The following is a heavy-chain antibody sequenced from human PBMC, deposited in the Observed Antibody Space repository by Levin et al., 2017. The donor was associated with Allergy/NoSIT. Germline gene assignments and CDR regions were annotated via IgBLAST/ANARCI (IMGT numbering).Heavy chain of an antibody. D-gene: IGHD3-3*01. J-gene: IGHJ4*02. CDR1: GFTFRNYA. CDR3: AKGITIFGVGRLDN. V-gene: IGHV3-23*01. Sequence: GGSLRLSCAASGFTFRNYAMNWVRQAAGKGLEWVSGITVDAEDTHYADSVKGRFTISRDNSKNTVYLQMNRLRADDTAIYYCAKGITIFGVGRLDNWGQGTPVTVSS. CDR2: ITVDAEDT.